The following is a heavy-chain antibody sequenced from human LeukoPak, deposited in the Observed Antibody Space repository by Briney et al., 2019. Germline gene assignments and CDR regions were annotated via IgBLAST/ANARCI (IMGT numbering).Heavy chain of an antibody. CDR1: GFTFSSYW. D-gene: IGHD5-18*01. CDR3: ARHLSGITGYTYGRGIDY. Sequence: GGSLRLSCAASGFTFSSYWMSWVRQAPGKGLEWVANIKKDGSEKYSVDSVKGRFTISRDNAKTSPYLQMNSLRAEDTAVYYCARHLSGITGYTYGRGIDYWGQGTLVTVSS. J-gene: IGHJ4*02. CDR2: IKKDGSEK. V-gene: IGHV3-7*01.